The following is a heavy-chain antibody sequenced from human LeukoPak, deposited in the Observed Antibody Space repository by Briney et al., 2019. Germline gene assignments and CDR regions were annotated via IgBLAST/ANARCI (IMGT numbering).Heavy chain of an antibody. CDR3: AKDNTVTTWEEPVDAFDI. CDR2: INSDGSST. V-gene: IGHV3-74*01. D-gene: IGHD4-17*01. Sequence: GGSLRLSCAASGFTFSSYWMHWVRQAPGKGLVWVSRINSDGSSTSYADSVKGRFTISRDNSKNTLYLQMNSLRAEDTAVYYCAKDNTVTTWEEPVDAFDIWGQGTMVTVSS. J-gene: IGHJ3*02. CDR1: GFTFSSYW.